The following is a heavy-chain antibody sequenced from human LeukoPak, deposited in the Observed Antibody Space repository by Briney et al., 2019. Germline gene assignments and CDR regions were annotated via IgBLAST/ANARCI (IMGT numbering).Heavy chain of an antibody. CDR3: ARAFRPASDPHDFYDF. CDR2: ISPSGDWT. D-gene: IGHD3/OR15-3a*01. J-gene: IGHJ3*01. V-gene: IGHV3-64*02. CDR1: GFTFTNHP. Sequence: PGGSLRLSCAASGFTFTNHPMHWVRQASGKRLEYVSAISPSGDWTWYADSVTGRFTISRDNSKNTMYLQMGSLRPEDMGVYYCARAFRPASDPHDFYDFWGRGTTVTVSS.